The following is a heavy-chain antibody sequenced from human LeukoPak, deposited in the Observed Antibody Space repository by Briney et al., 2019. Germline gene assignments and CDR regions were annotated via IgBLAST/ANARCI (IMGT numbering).Heavy chain of an antibody. CDR3: ARDRQQPPDY. V-gene: IGHV3-21*01. D-gene: IGHD6-13*01. CDR1: GFTVSSNY. Sequence: GGSLRLSCAASGFTVSSNYMNWVRQAPGKGLEWVSSISSSSSYIYYADSVKGRFTISRDNAKNSLYLQMNSLRAEDTAVYYCARDRQQPPDYWGQGTLVTVSS. CDR2: ISSSSSYI. J-gene: IGHJ4*02.